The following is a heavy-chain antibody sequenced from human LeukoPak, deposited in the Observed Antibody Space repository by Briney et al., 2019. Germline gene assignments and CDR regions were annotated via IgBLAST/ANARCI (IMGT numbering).Heavy chain of an antibody. CDR2: IYSGGST. J-gene: IGHJ4*02. V-gene: IGHV3-66*01. Sequence: GVLRLSCAASGFTVSSIYMSWVRQAPGKGLEWVSVIYSGGSTYYADSVKGRFTISRDNSKNTLYLQMNSLRAEDTAVYYCARGVTAAFDYWGQGTLVTVSS. CDR3: ARGVTAAFDY. CDR1: GFTVSSIY. D-gene: IGHD5-18*01.